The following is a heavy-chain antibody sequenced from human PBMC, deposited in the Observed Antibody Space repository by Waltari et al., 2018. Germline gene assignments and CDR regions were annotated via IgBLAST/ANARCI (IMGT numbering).Heavy chain of an antibody. Sequence: EVQLVESGGGLVQPGGSLRLSCAASGFTLSSFWMNWVRQTPGKGLGWVAGIKQDGSEIYYADSVKGRFTISRDNAKNSLYLQMNSLRAEDTAVYYCATSGWYCFDYWGQGTLVTVSS. CDR1: GFTLSSFW. CDR3: ATSGWYCFDY. V-gene: IGHV3-7*01. CDR2: IKQDGSEI. J-gene: IGHJ4*02. D-gene: IGHD6-19*01.